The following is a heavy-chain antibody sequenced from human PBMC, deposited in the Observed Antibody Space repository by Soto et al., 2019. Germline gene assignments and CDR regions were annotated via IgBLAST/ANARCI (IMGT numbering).Heavy chain of an antibody. CDR1: GYRFTSYW. V-gene: IGHV5-51*01. J-gene: IGHJ6*02. D-gene: IGHD6-13*01. Sequence: PGESLKISCKGSGYRFTSYWTGWVRQMPGKGLEWMGIIYPGDSDTRYSPSFQGQVTISADKSISTAYLQWSSLKASDTAMYYCVRHQSSSWCGYGMGGCRQRPTVP. CDR3: VRHQSSSWCGYGMGG. CDR2: IYPGDSDT.